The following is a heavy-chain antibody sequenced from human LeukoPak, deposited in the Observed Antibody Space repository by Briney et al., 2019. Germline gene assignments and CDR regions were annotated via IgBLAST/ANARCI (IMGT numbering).Heavy chain of an antibody. D-gene: IGHD6-13*01. Sequence: GGSLRLSCAASGFTFSSYTMNWVRQAPGKGLGWVALISYDGSNKFYADSVKGRFSIFRDKSKNTLYLQMNSLRAEDTAVYYCAREARELIAAAGPVPKYYYYGMDVWGQGTTVTVSS. CDR1: GFTFSSYT. V-gene: IGHV3-30-3*01. CDR2: ISYDGSNK. CDR3: AREARELIAAAGPVPKYYYYGMDV. J-gene: IGHJ6*02.